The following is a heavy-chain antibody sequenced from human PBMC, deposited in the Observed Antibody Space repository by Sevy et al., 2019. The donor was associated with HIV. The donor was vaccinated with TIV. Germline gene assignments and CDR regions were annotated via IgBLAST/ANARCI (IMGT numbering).Heavy chain of an antibody. CDR3: ARGGIAAVWDAFDI. CDR2: ISYDGSNK. J-gene: IGHJ3*02. Sequence: GGSLRLSCAASGFIYSTYVVHWVRQAPGKGLEWVAVISYDGSNKYYADSVKGRFTISRDNSKNTLYLQMNSLRAEDTAVYYCARGGIAAVWDAFDIWGQGTMVTVSS. CDR1: GFIYSTYV. V-gene: IGHV3-30-3*01. D-gene: IGHD6-6*01.